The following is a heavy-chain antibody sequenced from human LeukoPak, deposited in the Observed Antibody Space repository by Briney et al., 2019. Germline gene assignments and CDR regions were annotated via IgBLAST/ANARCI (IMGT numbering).Heavy chain of an antibody. V-gene: IGHV4-34*01. D-gene: IGHD5-12*01. J-gene: IGHJ4*02. CDR2: INHSGSA. CDR3: ARSVASDWADY. CDR1: GGSFSGYY. Sequence: SETLSLTCAVYGGSFSGYYWSWIRQPLGKGLEWIGEINHSGSANYNPSLKSRVTISVDTSKNQFSLKLSSVTAADTAVYYCARSVASDWADYWGQGTLVTVSS.